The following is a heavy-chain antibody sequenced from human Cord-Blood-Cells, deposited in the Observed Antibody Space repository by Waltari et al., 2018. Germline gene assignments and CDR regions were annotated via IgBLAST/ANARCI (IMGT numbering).Heavy chain of an antibody. Sequence: QLQLQESGPGLVKPSEPLSLTCTVSGRYTSSRSYYWGWIRQPPGKGLEWIGRIYYSGSTYYNPSLKSRVTISVDTSKNQFSLKLSSVTAADTAVYYCARHPYYYGSGSYYYWGQGTLVTVSS. D-gene: IGHD3-10*01. CDR1: GRYTSSRSYY. V-gene: IGHV4-39*01. CDR2: IYYSGST. J-gene: IGHJ4*02. CDR3: ARHPYYYGSGSYYY.